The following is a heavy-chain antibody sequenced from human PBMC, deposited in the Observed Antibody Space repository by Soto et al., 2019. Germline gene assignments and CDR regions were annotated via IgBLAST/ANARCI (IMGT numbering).Heavy chain of an antibody. CDR2: VNPILSMS. CDR1: GDTFSSYT. V-gene: IGHV1-69*02. Sequence: QFKLVQSGAEWKKPGSSVKVSCKASGDTFSSYTINWGRQALGLGLEWMGRVNPILSMSNYAQKFQGRVTMTADKSTSTAYMELRSLRSEDTAFYYCATSYGSGYRAFDYWGQGALVTVSS. J-gene: IGHJ4*02. D-gene: IGHD3-10*01. CDR3: ATSYGSGYRAFDY.